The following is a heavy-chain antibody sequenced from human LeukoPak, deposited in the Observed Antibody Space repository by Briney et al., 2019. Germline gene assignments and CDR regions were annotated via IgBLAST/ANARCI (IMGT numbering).Heavy chain of an antibody. J-gene: IGHJ6*02. CDR2: IIPIFGTA. D-gene: IGHD3-10*01. Sequence: ASVKVSCKASGGTFSSYAISWVRQAPGQGLEWMGGIIPIFGTANYTQKFQGRVTITADESTSTAYMELSSLRSEDTAVYYCVRDEDGEGMDVWGQGTTVTVSS. V-gene: IGHV1-69*13. CDR1: GGTFSSYA. CDR3: VRDEDGEGMDV.